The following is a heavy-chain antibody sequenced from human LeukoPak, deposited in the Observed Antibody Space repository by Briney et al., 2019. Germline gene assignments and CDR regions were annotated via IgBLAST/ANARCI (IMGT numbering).Heavy chain of an antibody. CDR1: GGSISSSSYY. J-gene: IGHJ5*02. CDR3: ARRRSYSSSYWFDP. D-gene: IGHD6-6*01. V-gene: IGHV4-39*01. Sequence: SETLSLTCTVSGGSISSSSYYWGWIRQPPGKGLEWIGSIYYSGSTYYNPSLKSRVTISVDTSKNQFSLKLSSVTAADTAVYYCARRRSYSSSYWFDPWGQGTLVTVSS. CDR2: IYYSGST.